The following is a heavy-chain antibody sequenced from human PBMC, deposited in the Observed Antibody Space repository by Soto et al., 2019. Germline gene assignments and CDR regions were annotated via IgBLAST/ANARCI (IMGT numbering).Heavy chain of an antibody. CDR3: SRRAGASVDTAMVPSYYFDY. CDR2: IYYSGST. CDR1: GGSISSGGYY. J-gene: IGHJ4*02. D-gene: IGHD5-18*01. Sequence: QVQLQESGPGLVKPSQTLSLTCTVSGGSISSGGYYWSWIRQHPGKGLEWIGYIYYSGSTYYNPCLKRRVTISVDTAKTQSSLKLSSVTASDTAVYYCSRRAGASVDTAMVPSYYFDYWGQGTLVTVSS. V-gene: IGHV4-31*03.